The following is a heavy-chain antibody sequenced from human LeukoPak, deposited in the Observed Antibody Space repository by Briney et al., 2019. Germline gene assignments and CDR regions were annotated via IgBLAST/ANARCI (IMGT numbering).Heavy chain of an antibody. Sequence: SETLSLTCTVSGGPISGYYWSWIRQPAGKGLEWIGRIYTSGSTNYNPSLKSRVTISVDRSKNQFSLRLSSVTAADTAVYYCTRGVYCSGDSCYYYYYYMDVWGKGTTVTVPS. V-gene: IGHV4-4*07. CDR1: GGPISGYY. CDR3: TRGVYCSGDSCYYYYYYMDV. CDR2: IYTSGST. D-gene: IGHD2-15*01. J-gene: IGHJ6*03.